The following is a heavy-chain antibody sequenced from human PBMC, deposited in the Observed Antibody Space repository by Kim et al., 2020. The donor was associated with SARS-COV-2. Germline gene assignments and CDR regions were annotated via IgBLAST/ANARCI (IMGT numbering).Heavy chain of an antibody. CDR2: IYPGDSDT. CDR3: ARHLVGYRGSYYRGHYFDY. Sequence: GESLKISCKGSGYSFTSYWIGWVRQMPGKGLEWMGIIYPGDSDTRYSPSFQGQVTISADKSISTAYLQWSSLKASDTAMYYCARHLVGYRGSYYRGHYFDYWGQGTLVTVSS. D-gene: IGHD1-26*01. V-gene: IGHV5-51*01. J-gene: IGHJ4*02. CDR1: GYSFTSYW.